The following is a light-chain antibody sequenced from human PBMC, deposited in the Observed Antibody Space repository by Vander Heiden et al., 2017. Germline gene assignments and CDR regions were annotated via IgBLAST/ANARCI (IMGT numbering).Light chain of an antibody. CDR2: GNS. V-gene: IGLV1-40*01. J-gene: IGLJ2*01. CDR3: QSYDNSLSGQVV. CDR1: SSNIGAGYD. Sequence: QSVLTQPPSVSGAPGQRVTISCTGSSSNIGAGYDVHWYQQLPGTAPKLLIYGNSNRPSGVPDRFSGSKSGTSASLAITGLQAEDEADYYCQSYDNSLSGQVVFGGGTKLTVL.